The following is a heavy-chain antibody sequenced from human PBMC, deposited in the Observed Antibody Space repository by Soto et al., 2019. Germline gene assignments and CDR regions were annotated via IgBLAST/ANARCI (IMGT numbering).Heavy chain of an antibody. CDR2: IQQDGSER. CDR3: VESGGAADY. J-gene: IGHJ4*02. Sequence: GGSLRLSCAASGFTFSSYRMGWVRQAPGKGLEWVANIQQDGSERHYGGSVKGRFTISRDNAKNSLYLQMNSLRAEDTAVYYCVESGGAADYWGQGTLVTVSS. CDR1: GFTFSSYR. D-gene: IGHD2-8*02. V-gene: IGHV3-7*03.